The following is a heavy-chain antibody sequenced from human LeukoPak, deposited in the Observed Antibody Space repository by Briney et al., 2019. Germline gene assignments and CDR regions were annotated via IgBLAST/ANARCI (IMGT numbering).Heavy chain of an antibody. V-gene: IGHV1-69*05. CDR2: IIPIFGTA. D-gene: IGHD6-19*01. J-gene: IGHJ3*02. CDR1: GGTFSSYA. CDR3: ARTISGWYEGAFDI. Sequence: ASVKVSCKASGGTFSSYAISWVRQAPGQGLEWMGGIIPIFGTANYAQKFQGRVTTTTDESTSTAYMELSSLRSEDTAVYYCARTISGWYEGAFDIWGQGTMVTVSS.